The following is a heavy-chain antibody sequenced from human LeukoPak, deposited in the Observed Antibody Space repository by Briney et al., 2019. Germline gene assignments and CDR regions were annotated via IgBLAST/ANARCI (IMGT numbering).Heavy chain of an antibody. CDR2: ISGSSSYI. CDR3: AKALSKGAAAGTGQGHYYYYMDV. J-gene: IGHJ6*03. D-gene: IGHD6-13*01. V-gene: IGHV3-21*04. CDR1: GFTFSTYN. Sequence: GRSLRLSCAASGFTFSTYNMNWVRQAPGKGLEWVSSISGSSSYIYYADSVKGRFSISRDNAKNSLYLQMNSLRAEDTAVYYCAKALSKGAAAGTGQGHYYYYMDVWGKGTTVTISS.